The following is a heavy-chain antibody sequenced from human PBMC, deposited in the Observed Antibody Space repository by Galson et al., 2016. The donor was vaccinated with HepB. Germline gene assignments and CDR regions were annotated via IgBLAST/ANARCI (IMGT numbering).Heavy chain of an antibody. J-gene: IGHJ4*02. V-gene: IGHV3-21*01. CDR1: GFSFSSYT. Sequence: SLRLSCAASGFSFSSYTMSWVRQTPGKGLEWVPSISSSSYYIYYADSLKGRFTSSRDNAKNSLYLQMNSLRAEDAAVYYCARDQTSSFDYWGQGTLVTVSS. CDR2: ISSSSYYI. CDR3: ARDQTSSFDY.